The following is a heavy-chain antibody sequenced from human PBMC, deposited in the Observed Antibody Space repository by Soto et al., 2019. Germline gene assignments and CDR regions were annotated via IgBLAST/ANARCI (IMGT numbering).Heavy chain of an antibody. D-gene: IGHD2-2*01. CDR2: IIPVVGTA. J-gene: IGHJ6*02. V-gene: IGHV1-69*01. CDR3: ARETPSTSAAYFYYGLDV. CDR1: GGTFSSYF. Sequence: QVQLVQSGAEVKTAGSSVKVSCKTSGGTFSSYFINWVRQAPGQGLEWVGGIIPVVGTAYYAERFQGRVTITADESTTTVYMELSSLRSDDTAVYYCARETPSTSAAYFYYGLDVWGQGTTVTVPS.